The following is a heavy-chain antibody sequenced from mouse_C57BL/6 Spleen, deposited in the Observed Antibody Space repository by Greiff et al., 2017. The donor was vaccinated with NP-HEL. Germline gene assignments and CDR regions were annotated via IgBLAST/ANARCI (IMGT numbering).Heavy chain of an antibody. CDR2: ISSGGDYI. Sequence: EVHLVESGEGLVKPGGSLKLSCAASGFTFSSYAMSWVRQTPEKRLEWVAYISSGGDYIYYADTVKGRFTISRDNARNTLYLQMSSLKSEDTAMYYCTREGPYYAMDYWGQGTSVTVSS. J-gene: IGHJ4*01. CDR1: GFTFSSYA. CDR3: TREGPYYAMDY. V-gene: IGHV5-9-1*02. D-gene: IGHD3-3*01.